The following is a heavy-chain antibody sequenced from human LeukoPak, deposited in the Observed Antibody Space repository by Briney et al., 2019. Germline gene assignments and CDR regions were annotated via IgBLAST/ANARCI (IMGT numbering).Heavy chain of an antibody. Sequence: PSQTLSLTCTVSGGSISRGDSYWSWIRQPPGKGLEWIGYIYYSGSTNYNPSLKSRVTISVDTSKNQFSLKLSSVTAADTAVYYCARGSSDLPTPTNYFDYWGQGTLVTVSS. V-gene: IGHV4-30-4*01. D-gene: IGHD3-10*01. CDR3: ARGSSDLPTPTNYFDY. J-gene: IGHJ4*02. CDR2: IYYSGST. CDR1: GGSISRGDSY.